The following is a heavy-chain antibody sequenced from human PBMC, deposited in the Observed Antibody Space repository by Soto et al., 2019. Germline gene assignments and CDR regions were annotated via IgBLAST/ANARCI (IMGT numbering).Heavy chain of an antibody. V-gene: IGHV1-2*02. J-gene: IGHJ4*02. Sequence: ASVKVSCKASGYTFTGYYMHWVRQAPGQGLEWMGWINPNSGGTNYAQKFQGRVTMTRDTSISTAYMELSRLRSDDTAVYYCARDTYYDSSGYYLGYWGQGTLVTVSS. CDR3: ARDTYYDSSGYYLGY. CDR1: GYTFTGYY. CDR2: INPNSGGT. D-gene: IGHD3-22*01.